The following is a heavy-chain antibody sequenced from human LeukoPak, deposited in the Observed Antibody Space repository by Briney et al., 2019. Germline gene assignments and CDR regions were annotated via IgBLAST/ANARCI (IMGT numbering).Heavy chain of an antibody. J-gene: IGHJ4*02. CDR1: GFTFSTYG. V-gene: IGHV3-23*01. D-gene: IGHD6-19*01. CDR3: AKSTSSFDY. CDR2: ISGSGVST. Sequence: PGGSLRLSCATSGFTFSTYGMSWVRQAPGKGLEWVSSISGSGVSTYYGDSVKGRLTISRDNSKNTLYLQMSSLRAEDTAVYYCAKSTSSFDYWGQGILVTVSS.